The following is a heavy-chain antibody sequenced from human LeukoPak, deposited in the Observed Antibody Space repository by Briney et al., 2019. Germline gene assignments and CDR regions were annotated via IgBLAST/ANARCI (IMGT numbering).Heavy chain of an antibody. Sequence: SETLSLTCTVSGGSISSYYWSWIRQPPGKGLEWIGYIYYSGSTNYNPSLKSRVTISVDTSKNQFSLKLTSVTAADTAVYFCARGEDFERYYLAYWGQGTLVTVSS. CDR1: GGSISSYY. D-gene: IGHD3-9*01. J-gene: IGHJ4*02. CDR2: IYYSGST. CDR3: ARGEDFERYYLAY. V-gene: IGHV4-59*01.